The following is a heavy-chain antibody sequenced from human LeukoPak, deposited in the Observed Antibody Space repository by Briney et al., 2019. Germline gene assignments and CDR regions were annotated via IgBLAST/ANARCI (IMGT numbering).Heavy chain of an antibody. CDR2: IYYSGST. D-gene: IGHD3-10*01. V-gene: IGHV4-59*01. J-gene: IGHJ4*02. CDR3: ARAPPTMVRGVIDPFDY. Sequence: TSETLSLTCTVSGGSISSYYWSWIRQPPGKGREWIGYIYYSGSTNYNPSLKSRVTISVDTSKNQFSLKLSSVTAADTAVYYCARAPPTMVRGVIDPFDYWGQGTLVTVSS. CDR1: GGSISSYY.